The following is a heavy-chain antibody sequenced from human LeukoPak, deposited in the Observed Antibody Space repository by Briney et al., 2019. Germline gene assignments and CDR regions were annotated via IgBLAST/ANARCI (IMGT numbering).Heavy chain of an antibody. J-gene: IGHJ4*02. V-gene: IGHV3-21*01. CDR2: ISSSSSYI. CDR3: ARESSGSGSYCDY. D-gene: IGHD3-10*01. Sequence: AGGSLRLSCAVSGFTVSGNYMSWVRQAPGKGLEWVSSISSSSSYIYYADSVKGRFTISRDNAKNSLYLQMNSLRAEDTAVYYCARESSGSGSYCDYWGQGTLVTVSS. CDR1: GFTVSGNY.